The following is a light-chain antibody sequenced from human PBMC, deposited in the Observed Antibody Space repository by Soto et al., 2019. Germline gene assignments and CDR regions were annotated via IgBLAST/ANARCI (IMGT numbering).Light chain of an antibody. Sequence: SSLSASVGDRVTITCRASQSISSYLNWYQQKPGKAPKLLIYAASSLQSGVPSRFSGSGSGTDFTLTISSLQPEDFATYYCQQSYRTSLTFGQDIKMDIE. CDR1: QSISSY. V-gene: IGKV1-39*01. CDR2: AAS. CDR3: QQSYRTSLT. J-gene: IGKJ1*01.